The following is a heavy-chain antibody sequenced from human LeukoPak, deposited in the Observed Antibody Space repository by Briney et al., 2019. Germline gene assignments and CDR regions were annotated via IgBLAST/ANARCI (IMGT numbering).Heavy chain of an antibody. J-gene: IGHJ4*02. CDR2: ISSVSTFI. Sequence: RGSLRLSCAASGFTFSTYSMNWVRQAPGKGLEWVSFISSVSTFISYADSVKGRFTISRDNAKNSLYLQMNSLTAEDTAVYYCARVGSGNSFDYWGQGTLVTVSS. CDR1: GFTFSTYS. V-gene: IGHV3-21*01. CDR3: ARVGSGNSFDY. D-gene: IGHD3-10*01.